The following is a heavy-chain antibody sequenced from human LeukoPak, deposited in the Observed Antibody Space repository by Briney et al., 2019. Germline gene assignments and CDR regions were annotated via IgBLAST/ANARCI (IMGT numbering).Heavy chain of an antibody. V-gene: IGHV3-23*01. J-gene: IGHJ3*02. CDR2: TTGSGITT. D-gene: IGHD1-26*01. CDR3: AKHSVGATVGWDAFDI. Sequence: GGSLRLPCTASGFPFSDYAMSWVRQAPGKGLEWVSVTTGSGITTYYADSVKGRFTISRDNSKNTLSLQMDSLRGEDTGVYYCAKHSVGATVGWDAFDIWGQGTLVTVSS. CDR1: GFPFSDYA.